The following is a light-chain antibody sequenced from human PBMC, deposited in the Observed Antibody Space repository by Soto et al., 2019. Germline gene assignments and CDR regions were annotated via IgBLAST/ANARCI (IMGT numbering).Light chain of an antibody. J-gene: IGKJ3*01. CDR3: QQRSKRLT. Sequence: EIVLTQSPATLSLSPGERATLSCRASQSVSSYLAWYQQKPGQAPRLLIYDASNRATGIPARFSGSGSGTDFTLTISSLEPEEFAVYYCQQRSKRLTFGPGTKVDIK. CDR1: QSVSSY. CDR2: DAS. V-gene: IGKV3-11*01.